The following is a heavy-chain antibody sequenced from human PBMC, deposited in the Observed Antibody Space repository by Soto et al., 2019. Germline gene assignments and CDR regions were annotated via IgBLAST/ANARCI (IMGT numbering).Heavy chain of an antibody. CDR1: GGSISSGGYS. J-gene: IGHJ4*02. D-gene: IGHD4-17*01. V-gene: IGHV4-30-2*01. Sequence: SGTLSLTCTVSGGSISSGGYSWSWIRQPPGKGLEWIGYIYHSGSTYYNPSLKSRVTISVDRSKNQFSLKLSSVTAADTAVYYCASSYFTVTTMDYWGQGTLVTVSS. CDR3: ASSYFTVTTMDY. CDR2: IYHSGST.